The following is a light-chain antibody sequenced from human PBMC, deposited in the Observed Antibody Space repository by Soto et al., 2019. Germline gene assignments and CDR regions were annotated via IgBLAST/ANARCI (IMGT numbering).Light chain of an antibody. V-gene: IGKV3-15*01. CDR2: AAS. J-gene: IGKJ3*01. CDR3: KEYGKWSLLT. CDR1: QSVGRS. Sequence: EIVVTQSPGILSVSPGDRATISCRASQSVGRSLAWYQQRPGQAPTLLIYAASTRATGLPARFSGSGSGTDFTLTISSLLYQDFAVYYFKEYGKWSLLTFGPGTRVDIK.